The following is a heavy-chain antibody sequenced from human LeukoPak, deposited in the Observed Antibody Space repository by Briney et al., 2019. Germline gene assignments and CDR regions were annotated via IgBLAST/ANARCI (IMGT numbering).Heavy chain of an antibody. CDR2: IYPGDSDT. CDR1: EYSFPSYW. J-gene: IGHJ4*02. CDR3: ARGASAIGNYNILTGYYNDYFDY. V-gene: IGHV5-51*01. Sequence: GESLKISCKGSEYSFPSYWIAWVRQMPGKGLEWMALIYPGDSDTKYSPSFQGQVTVSADKSISTAYLQWSSLKASDTAMYYCARGASAIGNYNILTGYYNDYFDYWGQGTLVTVSS. D-gene: IGHD3-9*01.